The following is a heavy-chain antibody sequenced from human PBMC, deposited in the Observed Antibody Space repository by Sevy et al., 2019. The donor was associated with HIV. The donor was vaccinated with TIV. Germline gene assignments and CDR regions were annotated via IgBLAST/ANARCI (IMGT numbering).Heavy chain of an antibody. J-gene: IGHJ2*01. CDR1: GFGFDTYA. V-gene: IGHV3-23*01. D-gene: IGHD3-3*01. CDR2: INGNGRAT. Sequence: GGSLRLSCAASGFGFDTYAMSWVRQAPGKGLEWVSTINGNGRATYYADSVKDRFTNSRDNSKKTLSLKMNSLRAEDTATYYCAKDGVVDITIFGLNIRHYWYFDVWGRGTLVTVSS. CDR3: AKDGVVDITIFGLNIRHYWYFDV.